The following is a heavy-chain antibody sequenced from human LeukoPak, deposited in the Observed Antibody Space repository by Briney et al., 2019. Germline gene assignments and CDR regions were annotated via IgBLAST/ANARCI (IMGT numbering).Heavy chain of an antibody. CDR3: ARETGKWRPFDY. Sequence: GGSLRLSCAASGFTFSSYEMNWVRQAPGKGLEWVSYISSSGSTKYYADSVKGRFTISRDNAKNSLYLQMNSLRAEDTALYYCARETGKWRPFDYWGQGTLVTVSS. CDR1: GFTFSSYE. CDR2: ISSSGSTK. D-gene: IGHD1-14*01. J-gene: IGHJ4*02. V-gene: IGHV3-48*03.